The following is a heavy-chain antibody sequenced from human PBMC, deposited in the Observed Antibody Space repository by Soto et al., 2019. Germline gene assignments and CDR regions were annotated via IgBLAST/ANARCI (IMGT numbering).Heavy chain of an antibody. V-gene: IGHV3-7*05. CDR2: IRKDGSDK. Sequence: GGSLRLSCEASGFTFSNYWMSWVRQAPGKGPEWVANIRKDGSDKYYVDSVKGRFTISRDNAKNSLYLQMSSLRAEDTAVYYCARDPRDSEYAIFDFWGQGTLVTVSS. J-gene: IGHJ4*02. D-gene: IGHD1-26*01. CDR1: GFTFSNYW. CDR3: ARDPRDSEYAIFDF.